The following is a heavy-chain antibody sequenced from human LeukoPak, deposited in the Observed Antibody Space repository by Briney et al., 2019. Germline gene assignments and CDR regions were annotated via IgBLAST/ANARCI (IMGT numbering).Heavy chain of an antibody. Sequence: SETLSLTCAVYGGSFSGYYWSWIRQPPGKGLEWIGEINHSGSTNYNPSLKSRVTISVDTSKNQFSLKLSSVTAADTAVYYCARGHDSIDYWGQGTLVTVSS. J-gene: IGHJ4*02. V-gene: IGHV4-34*01. CDR2: INHSGST. CDR3: ARGHDSIDY. CDR1: GGSFSGYY. D-gene: IGHD3-16*01.